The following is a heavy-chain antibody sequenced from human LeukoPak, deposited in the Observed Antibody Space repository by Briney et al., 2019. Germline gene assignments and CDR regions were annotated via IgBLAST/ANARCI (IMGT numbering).Heavy chain of an antibody. J-gene: IGHJ4*02. Sequence: SETLSLTCAVYGGSFSGYYWSWIRQPPGKGLEWIGEINHSGSTNYNPSLESRVTISVDTSKNQFSLKLSSVTAADTAVYYCAEGALRYYDFWSGYYQGYYFDYWGQGTLVTVSS. CDR3: AEGALRYYDFWSGYYQGYYFDY. CDR1: GGSFSGYY. V-gene: IGHV4-34*01. CDR2: INHSGST. D-gene: IGHD3-3*01.